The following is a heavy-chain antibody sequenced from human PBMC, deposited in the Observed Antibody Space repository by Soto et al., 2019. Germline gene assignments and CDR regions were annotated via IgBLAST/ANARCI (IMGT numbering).Heavy chain of an antibody. J-gene: IGHJ4*02. D-gene: IGHD3-22*01. V-gene: IGHV3-33*01. CDR2: IWYDGSNK. CDR3: ARDSRSSGYYYDFDY. Sequence: VQLVESGGGVVQPGWSLRLSCAASGFTFSSYGMHWVRQAPGKGLEGVAVIWYDGSNKYYADSVKGRFTISRDNSKNTLYLQMNSLRAEDTAVYYCARDSRSSGYYYDFDYWGQGTLVTVSS. CDR1: GFTFSSYG.